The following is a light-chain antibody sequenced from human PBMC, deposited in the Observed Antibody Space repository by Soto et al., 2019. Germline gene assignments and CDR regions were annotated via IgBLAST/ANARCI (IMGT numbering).Light chain of an antibody. CDR2: GAS. Sequence: DIQMTQSPSSVSASFGDRLTITCRASRGISNSLAWYQQTPGKAPKLLLRGASSLHRGVPSRFSGGGAGTEFTLTISSLQPEDFATYYCQQTSDFPRTVGQGTKVDSK. CDR1: RGISNS. J-gene: IGKJ1*01. V-gene: IGKV1-12*01. CDR3: QQTSDFPRT.